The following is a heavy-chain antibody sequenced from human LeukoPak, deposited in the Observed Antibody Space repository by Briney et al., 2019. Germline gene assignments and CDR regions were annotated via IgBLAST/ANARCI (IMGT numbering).Heavy chain of an antibody. CDR2: ISSSSDSI. CDR3: ARVSGAAHDY. Sequence: GGSLRLSCAASGFTFSTYGMTWVRQAPGKGLEWISYISSSSDSIKYADSVKGRFTSSRDNAKNSLYLQMNSLRAEDTAVYYCARVSGAAHDYWGRGTLVTVSS. J-gene: IGHJ4*02. V-gene: IGHV3-48*04. CDR1: GFTFSTYG. D-gene: IGHD6-6*01.